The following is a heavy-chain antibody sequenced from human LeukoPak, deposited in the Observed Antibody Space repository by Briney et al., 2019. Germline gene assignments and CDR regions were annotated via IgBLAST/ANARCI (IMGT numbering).Heavy chain of an antibody. D-gene: IGHD6-13*01. CDR2: ISYDGSNK. V-gene: IGHV3-30*04. Sequence: GRSLRLPCAASGFTFSSYAMHWVRQAPGKGLEWVAVISYDGSNKYYADSVKGRFTISRDNSKNTLYLQMNSLRAEDTAVYYCASENGVAAAQFDYWGQGTLVTVSS. CDR3: ASENGVAAAQFDY. J-gene: IGHJ4*02. CDR1: GFTFSSYA.